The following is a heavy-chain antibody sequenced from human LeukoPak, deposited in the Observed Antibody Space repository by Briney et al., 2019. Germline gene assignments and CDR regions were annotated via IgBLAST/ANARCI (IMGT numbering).Heavy chain of an antibody. Sequence: ASVKVSCKASGYTFTGYYMHWVRQAPGQGLEWMGWINPNSGGTNYAQKFQGRVTMTRDTSISTAFMELSRLRSDDTAVYYCARAGVAARHLDYWGQGTLVTVSS. J-gene: IGHJ4*02. D-gene: IGHD6-6*01. CDR1: GYTFTGYY. CDR2: INPNSGGT. CDR3: ARAGVAARHLDY. V-gene: IGHV1-2*02.